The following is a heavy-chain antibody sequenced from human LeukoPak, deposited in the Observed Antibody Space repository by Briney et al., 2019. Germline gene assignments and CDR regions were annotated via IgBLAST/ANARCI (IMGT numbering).Heavy chain of an antibody. CDR3: TPGPGHAFDI. V-gene: IGHV3-53*01. CDR1: GFTVSSIY. J-gene: IGHJ3*02. CDR2: IYTGGTT. Sequence: GGSLRLSCAASGFTVSSIYMSWIRQAPGKGLEWVSLIYTGGTTYYADSVKGRFTISRDNSKNTVYLQMNSLKTEDTAVYYCTPGPGHAFDIWGQGTMVTVSS.